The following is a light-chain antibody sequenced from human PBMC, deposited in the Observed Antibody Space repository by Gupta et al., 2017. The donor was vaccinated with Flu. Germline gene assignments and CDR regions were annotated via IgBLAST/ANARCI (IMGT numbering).Light chain of an antibody. V-gene: IGKV2-30*01. CDR2: KVS. J-gene: IGKJ5*01. Sequence: DVVMTQSPLSLPVTLGEPASICCRSSQSLVYSDVNIYLNWFQQRPGKSLRRLMYKVSNLDSGVPDRFSGSGSGTDFTLKISRVEAEDVGVYYCMQATQWRLTFGQGTRLEIK. CDR1: QSLVYSDVNIY. CDR3: MQATQWRLT.